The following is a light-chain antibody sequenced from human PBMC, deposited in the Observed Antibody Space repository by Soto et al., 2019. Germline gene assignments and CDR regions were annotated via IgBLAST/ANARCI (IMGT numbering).Light chain of an antibody. CDR1: DTDVGSYKY. CDR3: LSYAGSNTLL. Sequence: QSVLTQPRSVSGSLGQSVTISCTGSDTDVGSYKYVSWFQHHPGNAPKLIIYDVTQRPSGVPDRFSGSKSGYRPSLAISGLQADDEAMYYCLSYAGSNTLLFGGGTKLTVL. J-gene: IGLJ2*01. V-gene: IGLV2-11*01. CDR2: DVT.